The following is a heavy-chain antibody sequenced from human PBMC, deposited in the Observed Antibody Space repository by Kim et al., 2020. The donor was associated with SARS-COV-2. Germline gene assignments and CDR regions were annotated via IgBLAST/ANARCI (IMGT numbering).Heavy chain of an antibody. Sequence: ASVKVSCKASGYTFTSYYMHWVRQAPGQGLEWMGIINPSGGSTSYAQKFQGRVTMTRDTSTSTVYMELSSLRSEDTAVYYCARDRSGAGSAPDAFDIWGQGTMVTVSS. J-gene: IGHJ3*02. CDR1: GYTFTSYY. D-gene: IGHD6-25*01. CDR2: INPSGGST. V-gene: IGHV1-46*01. CDR3: ARDRSGAGSAPDAFDI.